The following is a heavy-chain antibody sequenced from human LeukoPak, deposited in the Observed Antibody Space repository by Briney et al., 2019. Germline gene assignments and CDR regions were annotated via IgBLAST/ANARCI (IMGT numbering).Heavy chain of an antibody. CDR1: GYTFTSYG. J-gene: IGHJ3*02. Sequence: ASVKVSCKASGYTFTSYGISWVRQAPGQGLEWMGWISANKGNTNYAQKLQGRVTMTTDTSTRTAYMELRSLRSDDTAEYYCARARYCRGTSCYGPEDDAFDIWGQGTMVTVSS. V-gene: IGHV1-18*01. CDR2: ISANKGNT. D-gene: IGHD2-2*01. CDR3: ARARYCRGTSCYGPEDDAFDI.